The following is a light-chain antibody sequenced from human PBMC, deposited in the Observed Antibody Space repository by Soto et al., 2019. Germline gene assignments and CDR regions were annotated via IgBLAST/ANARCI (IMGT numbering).Light chain of an antibody. CDR2: DAS. J-gene: IGKJ5*01. Sequence: EIVLTQSPATLSLSPGERATLSCRSSQSISSHLAWYQQRPGQAPRLLIHDASNRAPGIPGRFSGSGSGTDFPLTISSLEPEDFAVYYCQQRSNWPITFGQGTRLEIK. V-gene: IGKV3-11*01. CDR1: QSISSH. CDR3: QQRSNWPIT.